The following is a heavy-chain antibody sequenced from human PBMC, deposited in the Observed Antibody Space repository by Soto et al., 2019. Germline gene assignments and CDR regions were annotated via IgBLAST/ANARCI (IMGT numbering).Heavy chain of an antibody. CDR1: GGTFSSYT. D-gene: IGHD7-27*01. CDR3: ARESLNPAPGNWFDP. Sequence: GASVKVSCKASGGTFSSYTISWVRQAPGQGLEWMGRIIPILGIANYAQKFQGRVTITADKSTSTAYMELSSLRSEDTAVYYCARESLNPAPGNWFDPWGQGTLVTSPQ. CDR2: IIPILGIA. J-gene: IGHJ5*02. V-gene: IGHV1-69*04.